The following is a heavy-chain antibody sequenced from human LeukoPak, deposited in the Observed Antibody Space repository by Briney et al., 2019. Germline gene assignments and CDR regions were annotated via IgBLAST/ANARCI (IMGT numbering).Heavy chain of an antibody. CDR3: VRDNRDAFDI. CDR1: GFIFNSYS. Sequence: PGGSLRLSCAASGFIFNSYSMNWVRQAPGKGLEWVSAISSSSSYKFNADSVKGRFTISRDNARNLLYLQMSSLRAEDTAVYYCVRDNRDAFDIWGRGTMVTVSS. J-gene: IGHJ3*02. V-gene: IGHV3-21*01. CDR2: ISSSSSYK.